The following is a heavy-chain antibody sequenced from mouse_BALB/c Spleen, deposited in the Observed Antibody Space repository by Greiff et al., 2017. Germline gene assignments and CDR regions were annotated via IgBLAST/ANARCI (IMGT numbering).Heavy chain of an antibody. CDR3: ARWLLPFAY. D-gene: IGHD2-3*01. V-gene: IGHV1-9*01. J-gene: IGHJ3*01. CDR1: GYTFSSYW. Sequence: VQLQQSGAELMKPGASVKISCKATGYTFSSYWIEWVKQRPGHGLEWIGEILPGSGSTNYNEKFKGKATFTADTSSNTAYMQLSSLTSEDSAVYYCARWLLPFAYWGQGTLVTVSA. CDR2: ILPGSGST.